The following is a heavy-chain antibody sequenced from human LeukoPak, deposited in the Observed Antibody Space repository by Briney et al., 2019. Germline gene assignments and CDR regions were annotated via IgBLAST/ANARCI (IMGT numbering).Heavy chain of an antibody. D-gene: IGHD6-13*01. CDR3: ARDGRLSSSWPDSYYYYYYYMDV. CDR2: IRYAGSNK. J-gene: IGHJ6*03. CDR1: GFTFSSYG. Sequence: GGSLRLSCAASGFTFSSYGMHWVRQAPGKGLEWVAFIRYAGSNKYYADSVKGRFPISRDNSKNTLYLQMNSLRAEDTAVYYCARDGRLSSSWPDSYYYYYYYMDVWGKGTTVTVSS. V-gene: IGHV3-30*02.